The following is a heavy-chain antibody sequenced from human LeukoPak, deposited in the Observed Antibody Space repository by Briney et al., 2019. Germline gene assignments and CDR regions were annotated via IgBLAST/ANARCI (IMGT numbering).Heavy chain of an antibody. CDR2: IYYSGST. CDR3: ASSNWLRDANFDS. D-gene: IGHD6-13*01. CDR1: SGSISSHY. J-gene: IGHJ4*02. V-gene: IGHV4-59*08. Sequence: SETLSLTCKVSSGSISSHYWSWMRQPPGKGLEWIGYIYYSGSTHYNPSLKSRVTISVDTPKNQFSLKLNSVTATDSAVYYCASSNWLRDANFDSWGQGTLVTVSS.